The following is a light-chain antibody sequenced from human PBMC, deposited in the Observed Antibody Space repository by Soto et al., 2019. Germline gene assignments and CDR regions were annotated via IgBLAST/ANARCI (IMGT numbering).Light chain of an antibody. CDR3: CSYAGSSTHVV. Sequence: QSALTQPASVYGSPGQSITISCTGTSSDVGSYNLVSWYQQHPGKAPKLMIYEGSKRPSGVSNRFSGSKSGNTASLTISGLQAEDEADYYCCSYAGSSTHVVFGGGTKLT. J-gene: IGLJ2*01. CDR1: SSDVGSYNL. CDR2: EGS. V-gene: IGLV2-23*01.